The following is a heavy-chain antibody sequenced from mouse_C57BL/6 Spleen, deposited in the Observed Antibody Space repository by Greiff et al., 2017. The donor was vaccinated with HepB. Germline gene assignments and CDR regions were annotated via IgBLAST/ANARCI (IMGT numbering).Heavy chain of an antibody. J-gene: IGHJ2*01. CDR1: GYAFSSYW. CDR3: ARKEAYYSNSFDY. Sequence: VQLQQSGAELVKPGASVKISCKASGYAFSSYWMNWVKQRPGKGLEWIGQIYPGDGDTNYNGKFKGKATLTADKSSSTAYMQLSSLTSEDSAVYFCARKEAYYSNSFDYWGQGTTLTVSS. CDR2: IYPGDGDT. D-gene: IGHD2-5*01. V-gene: IGHV1-80*01.